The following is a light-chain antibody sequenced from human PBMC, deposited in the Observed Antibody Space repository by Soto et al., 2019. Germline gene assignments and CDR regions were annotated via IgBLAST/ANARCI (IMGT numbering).Light chain of an antibody. CDR2: GNS. CDR3: QSYDSSLSGFYV. J-gene: IGLJ1*01. Sequence: QSVLTQPPSVSGAPGQRVTISCTGSSSNIGAGYDVHWYQQLPGTAPKLLIYGNSNRPSGVPDRFSGSKSGPSASLASTGLQAEDEADYYCQSYDSSLSGFYVFGTGTKLTVL. CDR1: SSNIGAGYD. V-gene: IGLV1-40*01.